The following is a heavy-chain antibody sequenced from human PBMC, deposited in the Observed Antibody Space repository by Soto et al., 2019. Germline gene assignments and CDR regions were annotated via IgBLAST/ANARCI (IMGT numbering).Heavy chain of an antibody. CDR2: IYSGGYT. Sequence: EVQLVESGGGLIQPGGSLRLSCAVSGFTVSNNYMSWVRQAPGKGLEGVSVIYSGGYTAYGDSVKGRFTISRDNSKNTLYLKMNTVGAADPAVFLGATQRGGGGYWGQGTLVTVSS. V-gene: IGHV3-53*01. J-gene: IGHJ4*02. CDR3: ATQRGGGGY. D-gene: IGHD6-25*01. CDR1: GFTVSNNY.